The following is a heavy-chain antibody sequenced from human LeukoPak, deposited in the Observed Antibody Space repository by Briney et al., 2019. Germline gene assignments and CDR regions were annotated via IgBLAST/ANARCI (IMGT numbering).Heavy chain of an antibody. V-gene: IGHV1-46*01. J-gene: IGHJ6*02. D-gene: IGHD3-22*01. CDR1: GYTFTSFY. Sequence: ASVKVSCKASGYTFTSFYIHWVRQAPGQGLEWMGIINPSGGSTTYVQKFQGRVTMTRDTSTSTVYMELSSLRSEDTAVYYCARVPMIVVAPMDVWGQGTTVTVSS. CDR2: INPSGGST. CDR3: ARVPMIVVAPMDV.